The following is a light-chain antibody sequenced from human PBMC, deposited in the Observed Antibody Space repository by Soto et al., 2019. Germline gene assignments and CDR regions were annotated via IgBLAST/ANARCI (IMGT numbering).Light chain of an antibody. CDR2: DNS. CDR1: FSNIGSNF. J-gene: IGLJ1*01. Sequence: QSVLTQPPSASGTPGQRVTISCSGSFSNIGSNFVFWYQQLPGTSPKLLIQDNSQRPSWVPDRFSGSKSGSSASLAISGLRSEDEADYYCATWDDNVSGPVFGTGTKLTVL. V-gene: IGLV1-47*02. CDR3: ATWDDNVSGPV.